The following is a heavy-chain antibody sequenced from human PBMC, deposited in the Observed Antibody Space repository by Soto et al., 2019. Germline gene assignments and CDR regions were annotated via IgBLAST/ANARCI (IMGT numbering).Heavy chain of an antibody. J-gene: IGHJ5*02. V-gene: IGHV2-5*01. CDR3: AREGAIVPRFFDP. CDR2: IYWNDDK. D-gene: IGHD1-26*01. CDR1: GFSLSTNGVG. Sequence: QITLKESGPTLVKPTETLTLICTFSGFSLSTNGVGVGWIRQPPGKALEWLALIYWNDDKRYSPSLQSRLTINKYTSKNQVVFTMTNLDPVDTATYYCAREGAIVPRFFDPWGQGILVTVSS.